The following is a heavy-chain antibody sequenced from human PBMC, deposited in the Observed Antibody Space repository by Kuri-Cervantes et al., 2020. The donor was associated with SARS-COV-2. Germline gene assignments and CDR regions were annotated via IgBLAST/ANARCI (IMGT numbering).Heavy chain of an antibody. D-gene: IGHD3-9*01. CDR1: GYTFVIYG. CDR3: ARIIPYYYGLDV. V-gene: IGHV1-18*01. Sequence: ASVKVSCKASGYTFVIYGITWVRQAPGQGLEWMGWVSPYNGNENYAQKFQGRVNMTTDTSTNTTYMELRSLRSDDTAVYYCARIIPYYYGLDVWGQGTTVTVSS. CDR2: VSPYNGNE. J-gene: IGHJ6*02.